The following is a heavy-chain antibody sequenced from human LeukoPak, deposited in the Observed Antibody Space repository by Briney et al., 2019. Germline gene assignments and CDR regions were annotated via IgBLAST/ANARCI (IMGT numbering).Heavy chain of an antibody. Sequence: GGSLRLSCAASGFTFTSYSMNWVRQAPGKGLEWVSTISGGGGSTYFADSVKGRFTISRDNSKNTLYLQVNSLRAEDTAVYYCAKGVSSWYLDYWGQGTLVIVSS. J-gene: IGHJ4*02. CDR1: GFTFTSYS. CDR3: AKGVSSWYLDY. D-gene: IGHD6-13*01. V-gene: IGHV3-23*01. CDR2: ISGGGGST.